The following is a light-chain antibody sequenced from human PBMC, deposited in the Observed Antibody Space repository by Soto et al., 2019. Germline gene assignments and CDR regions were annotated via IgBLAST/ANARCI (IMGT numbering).Light chain of an antibody. CDR1: SGSIASNY. Sequence: NLMLTQPHSVSECPGKTVTISCTRSSGSIASNYVQWYQQRPGSAPTTVIYEDNQRPSGVPDRFSGSIDSSSNSASLTISGLKTEDETDYYCQSYDSSNHIGVVFGGGTKLTVL. J-gene: IGLJ2*01. V-gene: IGLV6-57*04. CDR3: QSYDSSNHIGVV. CDR2: EDN.